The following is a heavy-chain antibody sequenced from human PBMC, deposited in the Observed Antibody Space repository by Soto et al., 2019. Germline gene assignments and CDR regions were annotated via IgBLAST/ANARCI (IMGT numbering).Heavy chain of an antibody. CDR1: GYTFTSYG. D-gene: IGHD1-26*01. V-gene: IGHV1-18*01. J-gene: IGHJ4*02. CDR2: ISAYNGNT. CDR3: ARAEWWEPGKYYFDY. Sequence: GASVKVSCKASGYTFTSYGISWVRQAPGQGLEWMGWISAYNGNTNYAQKPQGRVTMTTDTSTSTAYMELRSLRSDDTAVYYCARAEWWEPGKYYFDYWGQGTLVTVSS.